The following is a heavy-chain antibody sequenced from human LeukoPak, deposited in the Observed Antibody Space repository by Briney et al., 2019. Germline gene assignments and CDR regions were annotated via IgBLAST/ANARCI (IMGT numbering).Heavy chain of an antibody. J-gene: IGHJ4*02. CDR2: INPSGGST. CDR1: GYTFIDYY. Sequence: ASVKVSCKASGYTFIDYYIHWVRQAPGQGLEWMGIINPSGGSTSYAQKFQGRVTMTRDTSTSTVYMELSSLRSDDTAVYYCATIAVVPFDYWGQGTLVTVSS. D-gene: IGHD2-15*01. CDR3: ATIAVVPFDY. V-gene: IGHV1-46*01.